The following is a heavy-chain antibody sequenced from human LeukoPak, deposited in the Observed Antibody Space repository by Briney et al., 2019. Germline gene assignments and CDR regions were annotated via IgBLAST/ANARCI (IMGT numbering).Heavy chain of an antibody. Sequence: SVKVSCKASGGTFSSYAISWVRQAPGQGLEWMGGIIPIFGTANYAQEFQGRVAITADESTSTAYMELSSLRSEDTAVYYCARRGDGGRALDIWGQGTMVTVSS. J-gene: IGHJ3*02. CDR3: ARRGDGGRALDI. CDR1: GGTFSSYA. CDR2: IIPIFGTA. V-gene: IGHV1-69*13. D-gene: IGHD5-24*01.